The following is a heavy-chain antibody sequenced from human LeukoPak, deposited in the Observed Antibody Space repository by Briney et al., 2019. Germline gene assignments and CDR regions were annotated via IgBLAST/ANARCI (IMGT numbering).Heavy chain of an antibody. D-gene: IGHD7-27*01. V-gene: IGHV4-30-4*01. CDR1: GGSIRSSYYY. CDR2: IYYSGST. CDR3: ARASTGDRPRRYFNS. Sequence: SETLSLTCTVSGGSIRSSYYYWSWIRQPPGKGLEWIGFIYYSGSTYYNPSLKSRVTISVDTSKNQFSLKLSSVTAADTAVYYCARASTGDRPRRYFNSWGQGTLVTVSS. J-gene: IGHJ4*02.